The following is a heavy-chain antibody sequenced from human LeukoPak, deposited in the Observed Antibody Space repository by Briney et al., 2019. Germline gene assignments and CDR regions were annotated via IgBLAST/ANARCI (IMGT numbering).Heavy chain of an antibody. V-gene: IGHV3-21*01. CDR2: VSSSSSYI. CDR3: ARVEYSSSWYYFDY. CDR1: GFTFSSYS. D-gene: IGHD6-13*01. J-gene: IGHJ4*02. Sequence: GGSLRLSCAASGFTFSSYSMNWVRQAPGKGLEWVSSVSSSSSYIYYADSVKGRFTISRDNAKNSLYLQMNSLRAEDTAVYYCARVEYSSSWYYFDYWGQGTLVTVSS.